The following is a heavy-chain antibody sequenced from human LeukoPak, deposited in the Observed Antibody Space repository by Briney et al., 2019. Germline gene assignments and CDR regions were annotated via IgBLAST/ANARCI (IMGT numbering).Heavy chain of an antibody. CDR1: GGSFSGYF. Sequence: PSETLSLTCAVYGGSFSGYFWSWIRQPPGKGLEWIGEINHSGSTNYNPSLKSRVTISVDTSKNQFSLKLSSVTAADTAVYYCARGPHTGVNYYDSSGYYYWGQGTLVTVSS. CDR3: ARGPHTGVNYYDSSGYYY. CDR2: INHSGST. V-gene: IGHV4-34*01. D-gene: IGHD3-22*01. J-gene: IGHJ4*02.